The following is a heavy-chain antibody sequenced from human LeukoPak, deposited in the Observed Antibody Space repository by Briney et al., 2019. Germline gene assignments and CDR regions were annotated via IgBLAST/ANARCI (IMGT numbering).Heavy chain of an antibody. Sequence: GGSLRLSCAASRLTFSIYAMSWVRQAPGKGLQKDSSITSHGERPWYVDSLKGRFTVTRDNSENTLYLQVHSLRAEDTAVYYCARGRPNYYGSDGHYYRRDGDYWGRGTLVGVSS. D-gene: IGHD3-22*01. V-gene: IGHV3-23*01. J-gene: IGHJ4*02. CDR1: RLTFSIYA. CDR3: ARGRPNYYGSDGHYYRRDGDY. CDR2: ITSHGERP.